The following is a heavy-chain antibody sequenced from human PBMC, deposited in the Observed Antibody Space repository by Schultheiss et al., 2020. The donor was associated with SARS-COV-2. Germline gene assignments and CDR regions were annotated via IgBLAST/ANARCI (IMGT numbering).Heavy chain of an antibody. CDR3: ASTKKEAAYYYYYYGMDV. D-gene: IGHD2-15*01. Sequence: SQTLSLTCTVSGGSINNYYWSWIRQPPGKGLECIGYMSYSGSTYYNPSLKSRVTISVDTSKNQFSLKLSSVTAADTAVYYCASTKKEAAYYYYYYGMDVWGQGTTVTVSS. V-gene: IGHV4-59*08. CDR1: GGSINNYY. CDR2: MSYSGST. J-gene: IGHJ6*01.